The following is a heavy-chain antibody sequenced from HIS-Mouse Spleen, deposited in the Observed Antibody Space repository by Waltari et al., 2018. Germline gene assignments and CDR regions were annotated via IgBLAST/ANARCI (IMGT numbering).Heavy chain of an antibody. CDR3: AREIPYSSSWYDWYFDL. CDR1: GGSISSSSYY. CDR2: IYYSGST. D-gene: IGHD6-13*01. Sequence: QLQLQESGPGLVQLSETLSLPCTVSGGSISSSSYYLGWIRPPPGKGLEWLGSIYYSGSTYYNPSLKSRVTISVDTSKNQFSLKLSSVTAADTAVYYCAREIPYSSSWYDWYFDLWGRGTLVTVSS. V-gene: IGHV4-39*07. J-gene: IGHJ2*01.